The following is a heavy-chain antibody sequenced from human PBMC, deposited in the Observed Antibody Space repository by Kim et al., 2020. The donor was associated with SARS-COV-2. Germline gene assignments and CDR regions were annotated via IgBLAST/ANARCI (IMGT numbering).Heavy chain of an antibody. Sequence: SETLSLTCTVSGGSISSGGNYWSWIRQHPGKGLEWIGNIYYSGSTYSNPSLTSRVTISVDTSKNQFSLKLSSVTAADTAVYYCASTVTSTVTTFGWRYFDLWGRGTLVTVSS. CDR3: ASTVTSTVTTFGWRYFDL. J-gene: IGHJ2*01. CDR2: IYYSGST. CDR1: GGSISSGGNY. V-gene: IGHV4-31*03. D-gene: IGHD4-17*01.